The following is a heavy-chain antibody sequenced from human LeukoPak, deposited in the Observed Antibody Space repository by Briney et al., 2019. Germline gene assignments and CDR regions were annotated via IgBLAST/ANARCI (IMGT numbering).Heavy chain of an antibody. CDR2: IYWDDDK. CDR1: GFSLSASGVG. J-gene: IGHJ4*02. CDR3: ANRRGTSGWSEGYFDY. Sequence: SGPTLVNPTQTLTLTCTFSGFSLSASGVGVGWIRQPPGKAPEWLALIYWDDDKRYCPSLKSRLTITKDTSKNQVVLTMTNVDPLDTATYYCANRRGTSGWSEGYFDYWGQGTLVTDSS. V-gene: IGHV2-5*02. D-gene: IGHD6-19*01.